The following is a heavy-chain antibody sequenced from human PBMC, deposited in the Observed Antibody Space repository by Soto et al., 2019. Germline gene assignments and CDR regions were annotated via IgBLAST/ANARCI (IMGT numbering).Heavy chain of an antibody. CDR2: ISGSGGST. Sequence: GGSLRLSCAASGFTFSSYAMSWVRQAPGKGLEWVSAISGSGGSTYYADSVKGRFTISRDNSKNTLYLQMNSLRAEDTAVYYCAITIAAAGTVDYWGQGTLVTVSS. CDR1: GFTFSSYA. J-gene: IGHJ4*02. D-gene: IGHD6-13*01. CDR3: AITIAAAGTVDY. V-gene: IGHV3-23*01.